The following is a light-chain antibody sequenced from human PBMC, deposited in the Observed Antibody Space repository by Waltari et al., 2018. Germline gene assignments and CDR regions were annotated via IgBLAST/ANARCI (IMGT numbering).Light chain of an antibody. J-gene: IGKJ4*01. CDR3: QQSYSTPLT. CDR1: QSISSY. Sequence: DIQMTHSPSSLSASVGDRVTITCPASQSISSYLNWYQQKPGKAPKLLIYAASSLQSGVPSRFSGSGSGTDFTLTSSSLQPEDFATYYCQQSYSTPLTFGGGTKVEIK. V-gene: IGKV1-39*01. CDR2: AAS.